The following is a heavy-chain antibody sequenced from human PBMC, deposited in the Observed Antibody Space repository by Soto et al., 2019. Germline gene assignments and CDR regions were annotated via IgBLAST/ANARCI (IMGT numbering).Heavy chain of an antibody. CDR2: ISYDGSNK. J-gene: IGHJ6*02. CDR1: GFTFSSYG. Sequence: PLGGSLRLSCAASGFTFSSYGMHWVRQAPGKGLEWVAVISYDGSNKYYADSVKGRFTISRDNSKNTLYLQMNSLRAEDTAVYYCAREGIAARESRYYYYGMDVWGQGTTVTV. V-gene: IGHV3-30*03. CDR3: AREGIAARESRYYYYGMDV. D-gene: IGHD6-6*01.